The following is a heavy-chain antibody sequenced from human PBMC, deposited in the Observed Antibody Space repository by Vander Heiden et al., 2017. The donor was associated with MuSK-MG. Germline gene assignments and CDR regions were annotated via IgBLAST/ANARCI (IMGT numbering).Heavy chain of an antibody. Sequence: QVQLVESGGGVVQHGRSLRPSCAASGFTLSSYAMHWVRQAPGKGLEWMAVISYEVSNKNYADSVKGRFTISRDNSKNTLYLQMNSLRAEDTAVYYCARGSHPLAVTTSGFDYWGQGTLVTVSS. CDR3: ARGSHPLAVTTSGFDY. D-gene: IGHD4-17*01. CDR2: ISYEVSNK. J-gene: IGHJ4*02. CDR1: GFTLSSYA. V-gene: IGHV3-30-3*01.